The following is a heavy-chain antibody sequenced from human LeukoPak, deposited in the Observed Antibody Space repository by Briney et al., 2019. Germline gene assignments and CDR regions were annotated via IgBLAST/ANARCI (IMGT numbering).Heavy chain of an antibody. V-gene: IGHV5-51*01. CDR2: IYPGDSDT. D-gene: IGHD3-9*01. CDR1: GYSFTSYW. J-gene: IGHJ5*01. CDR3: ARSPDHDILTGYYSNWFDS. Sequence: GESLKISCKGSGYSFTSYWIGWVRQMPGKGLEWMGIIYPGDSDTRYSPSFQGQVTISVDKSISTAYLHWSSLKASDTAMYYCARSPDHDILTGYYSNWFDSWGQGTLVTVSS.